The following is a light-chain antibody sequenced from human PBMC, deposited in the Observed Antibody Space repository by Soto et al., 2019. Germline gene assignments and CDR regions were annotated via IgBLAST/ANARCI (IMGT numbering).Light chain of an antibody. CDR3: ISYTDRQSYL. Sequence: QSVLTQPASVSGSPGQSITISCSGTSSDIGSYDHVAWYQQFPGKSPKLIIYAVSDRPSGVSDRFSGSKSGISASLTISGLQTQDEAAYYCISYTDRQSYLFGNGTKLTVL. V-gene: IGLV2-14*03. CDR1: SSDIGSYDH. J-gene: IGLJ1*01. CDR2: AVS.